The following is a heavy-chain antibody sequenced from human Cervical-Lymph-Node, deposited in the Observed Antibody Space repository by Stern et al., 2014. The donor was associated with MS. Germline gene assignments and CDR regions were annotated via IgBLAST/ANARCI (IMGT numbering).Heavy chain of an antibody. V-gene: IGHV4-59*01. J-gene: IGHJ5*02. CDR3: ARGATQAFDP. CDR2: IYSSGST. CDR1: GGSISSYY. Sequence: QLQLQESGPGLVKPSETLSLTCTVSGGSISSYYWSWIRQLPGKGLEWIGHIYSSGSTNYNPSLKSRVTISVDTSTNHFALKLSTVTAADTAVYYCARGATQAFDPWGQGTLVTVSS.